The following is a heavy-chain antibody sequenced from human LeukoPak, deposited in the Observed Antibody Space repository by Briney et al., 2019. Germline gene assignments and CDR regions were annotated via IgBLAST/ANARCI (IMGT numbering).Heavy chain of an antibody. CDR2: MGWVSPYNQPNT. J-gene: IGHJ4*02. Sequence: ASVKVSCKASGYSFTTYGISWVRQAPGQGLEWMGWMGWVSPYNQPNTDYAQKFQGRVTMTPDTPTTTAYMELTSLTSDDTGVYYCARDGVAVAGNGFDSWGQGTLVTVSS. V-gene: IGHV1-18*01. D-gene: IGHD6-19*01. CDR1: GYSFTTYG. CDR3: ARDGVAVAGNGFDS.